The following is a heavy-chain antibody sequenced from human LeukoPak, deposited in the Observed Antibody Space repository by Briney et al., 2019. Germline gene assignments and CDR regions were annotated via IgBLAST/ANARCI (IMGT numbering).Heavy chain of an antibody. V-gene: IGHV3-13*01. Sequence: GGSLRLSCAASGLTFSSYDFHWVRQVTGKGLQWVSAIGTAGDTYYLDSVKGRFTISRENAKNSLYLQMNSLRAGDTAVHYCAREAAHCTNGVCPLDYWGQGTLVTVSS. D-gene: IGHD2-8*01. CDR1: GLTFSSYD. J-gene: IGHJ4*02. CDR3: AREAAHCTNGVCPLDY. CDR2: IGTAGDT.